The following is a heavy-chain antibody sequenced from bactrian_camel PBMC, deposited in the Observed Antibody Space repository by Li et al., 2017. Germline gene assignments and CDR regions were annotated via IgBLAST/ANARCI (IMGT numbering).Heavy chain of an antibody. J-gene: IGHJ4*01. Sequence: HVQLVESGGGLVQPGGSLRLSCAASGFTFSNHWMHWVRQAPGKGLEWVSTLDSGGGRFWLPDSVKGRFTISRDNAKNTLYLQLNSLKTEDAAMYYCARAAIDSCSGAWCDGPGYWGQGTQVTVS. D-gene: IGHD3*01. V-gene: IGHV3S1*01. CDR1: GFTFSNHW. CDR2: LDSGGGRF. CDR3: ARAAIDSCSGAWCDGPGY.